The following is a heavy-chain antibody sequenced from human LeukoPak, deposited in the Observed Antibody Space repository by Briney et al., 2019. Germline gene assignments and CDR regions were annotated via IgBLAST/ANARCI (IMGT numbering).Heavy chain of an antibody. CDR1: GFTFSSYA. J-gene: IGHJ4*02. CDR3: GRGRLYYSGSASYEADY. CDR2: ISNDGSNK. V-gene: IGHV3-30-3*01. D-gene: IGHD3-10*01. Sequence: GGSLRLSCAASGFTFSSYAMHWVRQAPGKGLEWVAVISNDGSNKYYADSAKGRFTISRDNSKNTLYLQMNSLRAEDTAVYYCGRGRLYYSGSASYEADYWGQGTLVTVSS.